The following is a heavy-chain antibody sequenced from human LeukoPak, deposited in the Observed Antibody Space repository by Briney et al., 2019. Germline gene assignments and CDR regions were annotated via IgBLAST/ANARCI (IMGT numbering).Heavy chain of an antibody. CDR3: ARYGYVAAVDV. Sequence: GGSLRLSCAASGFSFSAYWMMWVRQTPGTGLEWVANINPAGTETYYVDPVKGRFTISRDNAKNFLYLQMNSLRAEDTAVYYCARYGYVAAVDVWGQGTLVTVSS. CDR1: GFSFSAYW. CDR2: INPAGTET. D-gene: IGHD2-15*01. J-gene: IGHJ4*02. V-gene: IGHV3-7*01.